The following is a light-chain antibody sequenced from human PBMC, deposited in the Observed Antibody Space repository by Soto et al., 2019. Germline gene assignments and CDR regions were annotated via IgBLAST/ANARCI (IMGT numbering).Light chain of an antibody. V-gene: IGKV3-20*01. Sequence: EIVLTQSPATLSVSPGERVTLSCRASESVDINLAWYQQKPGQAPRLLMYGASSRATGVPDRFSGSGSGTDFTLTITRLEPEDFAVYYCHQYGTSPLTFGGGTKVDIK. CDR3: HQYGTSPLT. CDR1: ESVDIN. CDR2: GAS. J-gene: IGKJ4*01.